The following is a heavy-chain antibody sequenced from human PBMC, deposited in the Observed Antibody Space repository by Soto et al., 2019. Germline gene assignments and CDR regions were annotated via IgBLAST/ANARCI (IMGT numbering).Heavy chain of an antibody. J-gene: IGHJ4*02. V-gene: IGHV1-3*05. D-gene: IGHD2-21*02. Sequence: QVQLVQSGAEEKKPGASVKVSCKASGYTFTSYAMHWVRQAPGQRLEWMGWINAGNGNTKYSQKFQGRVTITRDTSASTAYMELSSLRSEDTAVYYCAWSIVVVTALDYWGQGPLVTVSS. CDR2: INAGNGNT. CDR1: GYTFTSYA. CDR3: AWSIVVVTALDY.